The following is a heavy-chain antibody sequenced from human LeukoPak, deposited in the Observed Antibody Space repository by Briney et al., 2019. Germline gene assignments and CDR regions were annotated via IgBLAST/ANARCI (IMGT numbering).Heavy chain of an antibody. CDR3: AKDIGLRYFDWLLPRPDAFDI. CDR1: GFIFSDYY. CDR2: ISSSGSTI. J-gene: IGHJ3*02. D-gene: IGHD3-9*01. Sequence: GGSLRLSCAASGFIFSDYYMSWIRQAPGKGLEWVSYISSSGSTIYYADSVKGRFTISRDNAKNSLYLQMNSLRAEDTALYYCAKDIGLRYFDWLLPRPDAFDIWGQGTMVTVSS. V-gene: IGHV3-11*01.